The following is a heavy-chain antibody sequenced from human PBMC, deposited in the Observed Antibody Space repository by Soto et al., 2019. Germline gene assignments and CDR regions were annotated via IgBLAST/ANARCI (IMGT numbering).Heavy chain of an antibody. D-gene: IGHD4-17*01. J-gene: IGHJ4*02. V-gene: IGHV1-69*13. CDR3: AMMTTVTYFDY. CDR1: GGTFSSYA. Sequence: GASVKVSCKASGGTFSSYAISWVRQAPGQGLEWMGGIIPIFGTANYAQKFQGRVTITADESTSTAYMELSSLRSEDTAVYYCAMMTTVTYFDYWGQGTLVTVSS. CDR2: IIPIFGTA.